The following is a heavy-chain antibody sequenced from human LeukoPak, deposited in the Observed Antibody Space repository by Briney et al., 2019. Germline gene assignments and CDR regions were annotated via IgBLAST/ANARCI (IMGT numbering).Heavy chain of an antibody. CDR1: GGSFSGYY. J-gene: IGHJ4*02. Sequence: SETLSLTCAVYGGSFSGYYWSWIRQPPGKGLEWIGEINHSGSTNYNPSLKSRVTISVDTSKNELSLMMTSVTAADTAVYYCARNSSGSSFDRWGQGTLVSVSS. CDR2: INHSGST. V-gene: IGHV4-34*01. D-gene: IGHD1-26*01. CDR3: ARNSSGSSFDR.